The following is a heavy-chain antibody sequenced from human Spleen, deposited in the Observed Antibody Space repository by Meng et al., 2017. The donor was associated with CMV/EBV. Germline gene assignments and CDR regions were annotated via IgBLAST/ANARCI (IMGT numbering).Heavy chain of an antibody. J-gene: IGHJ4*02. V-gene: IGHV3-23*03. D-gene: IGHD6-13*01. CDR1: GFTFSSYA. CDR3: AKAVWATAEYFDY. CDR2: IYNGGSST. Sequence: GESLKISCVASGFTFSSYAMTWVRQAPGKGLEWVSLIYNGGSSTYYADSVKGRFTISRDDSKNTLYLQMNSLRAEDTAVYYCAKAVWATAEYFDYWGQGTLVTVSS.